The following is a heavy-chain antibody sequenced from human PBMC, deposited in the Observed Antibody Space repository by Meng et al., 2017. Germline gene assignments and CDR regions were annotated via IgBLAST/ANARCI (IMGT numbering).Heavy chain of an antibody. D-gene: IGHD3-10*01. J-gene: IGHJ4*02. CDR3: ARGRLRAYGSGSPEDY. CDR2: INHSGST. Sequence: ARLQEWGRGRVEPSESPSLPRAVYGGSFSGYYWDWIRQAPGKGLEWIGEINHSGSTNYNPSLKSRVTISVDTSKNQFSLKLSSVTAADTAVYYCARGRLRAYGSGSPEDYWGQGTLVTVSS. CDR1: GGSFSGYY. V-gene: IGHV4-34*01.